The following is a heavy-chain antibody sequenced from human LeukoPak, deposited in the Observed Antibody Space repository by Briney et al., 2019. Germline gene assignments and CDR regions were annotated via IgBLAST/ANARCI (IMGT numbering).Heavy chain of an antibody. D-gene: IGHD1-26*01. Sequence: GGSLRLSCAASGFTFSSYWMNWVRQAPGKGLEWVSYINSSGSTIYYADSVKGRFTISRDNTKNSLYLQMNSLRAEDTALYYCARDGDRIVGATGAFDIWGQGTMVTVSS. CDR3: ARDGDRIVGATGAFDI. CDR2: INSSGSTI. CDR1: GFTFSSYW. V-gene: IGHV3-48*04. J-gene: IGHJ3*02.